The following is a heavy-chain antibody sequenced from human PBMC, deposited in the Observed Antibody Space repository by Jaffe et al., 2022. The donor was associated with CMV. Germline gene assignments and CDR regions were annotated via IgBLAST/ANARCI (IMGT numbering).Heavy chain of an antibody. CDR1: GGSISSYY. CDR2: IYTSGST. V-gene: IGHV4-4*07. CDR3: ARVRTSTSCYWFDP. J-gene: IGHJ5*02. D-gene: IGHD2-2*01. Sequence: QVQLQESGPGLVKPSETLSLTCTVSGGSISSYYWSWIRQPAGKGLEWIGRIYTSGSTNYNPSLKSRVTMSVDTSKNQFSLKLSSVTAADTAVYYCARVRTSTSCYWFDPWGQGTLVTVSS.